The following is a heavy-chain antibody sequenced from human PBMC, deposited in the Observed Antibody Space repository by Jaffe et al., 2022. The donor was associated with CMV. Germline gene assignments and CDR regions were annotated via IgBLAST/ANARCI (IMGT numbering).Heavy chain of an antibody. Sequence: EVQLVESGGGLVQPGGSLRLSCAASGFTFSSYWMSWVRQAPGKGLEWVANIKQDGSEKYYVDSVKGRFTISRDNAKNSLYLQMNSLRAEDTAVYYCARDPGGSYQGYFDYWGQGTLVTVSS. J-gene: IGHJ4*02. CDR1: GFTFSSYW. CDR3: ARDPGGSYQGYFDY. D-gene: IGHD1-26*01. CDR2: IKQDGSEK. V-gene: IGHV3-7*03.